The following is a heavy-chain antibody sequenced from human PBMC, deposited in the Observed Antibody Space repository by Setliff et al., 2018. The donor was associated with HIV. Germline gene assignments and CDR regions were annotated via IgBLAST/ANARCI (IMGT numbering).Heavy chain of an antibody. V-gene: IGHV1-18*03. CDR2: ISAYDGDT. Sequence: ASVKVSCKASGYTFTGYAISWVRQAPGQGLEWLGWISAYDGDTNYAQKVQGRVSMTIDTSTSTAYMELRSLRSDDMAVYYCARRGVFDAFDIWGQGTMVTVSS. CDR1: GYTFTGYA. CDR3: ARRGVFDAFDI. J-gene: IGHJ3*02. D-gene: IGHD6-13*01.